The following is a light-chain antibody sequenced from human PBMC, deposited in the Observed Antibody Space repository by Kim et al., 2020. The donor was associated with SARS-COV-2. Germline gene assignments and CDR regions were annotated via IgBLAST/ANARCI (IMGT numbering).Light chain of an antibody. Sequence: SITIPFIGTNITIVNNNRFSCYQQPPATAPRLLINGVTNRPSGVPVRFSGSKSGNTASLTISGLQAEDEADYYCASYARSDSWVFGGGTKLTVL. CDR2: GVT. V-gene: IGLV2-18*02. CDR1: NITIVNNNR. CDR3: ASYARSDSWV. J-gene: IGLJ3*02.